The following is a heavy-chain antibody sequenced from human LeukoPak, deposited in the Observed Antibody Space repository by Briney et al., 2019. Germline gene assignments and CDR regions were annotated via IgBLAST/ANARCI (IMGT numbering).Heavy chain of an antibody. D-gene: IGHD2-2*01. J-gene: IGHJ4*02. Sequence: SVKVSCKASGGTFSSYAISWVRQAPGQGLEWMGRIIPILGIANYAQKFQGRVTITADKSTSTAYMELSSLRSEDTAVYYCAREVVVLGTSFDYWGQGTLVTVSS. CDR3: AREVVVLGTSFDY. CDR1: GGTFSSYA. V-gene: IGHV1-69*04. CDR2: IIPILGIA.